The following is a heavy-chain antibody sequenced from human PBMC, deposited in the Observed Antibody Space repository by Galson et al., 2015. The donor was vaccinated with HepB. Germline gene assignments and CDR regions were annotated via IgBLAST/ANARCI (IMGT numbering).Heavy chain of an antibody. Sequence: SLRLSCAASGFTFSSYAMSWVRQAPGKGLEWVSAISGSGGSTYYADSVKGRFTISRDNSKNTLYLQVNSVRAEDTAVYYCGKHYDSSGYYVDYWGQGTLVTVSS. D-gene: IGHD3-22*01. CDR1: GFTFSSYA. V-gene: IGHV3-23*01. J-gene: IGHJ4*02. CDR3: GKHYDSSGYYVDY. CDR2: ISGSGGST.